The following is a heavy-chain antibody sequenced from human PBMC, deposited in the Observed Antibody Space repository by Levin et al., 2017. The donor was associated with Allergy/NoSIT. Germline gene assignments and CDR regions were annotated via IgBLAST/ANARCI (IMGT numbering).Heavy chain of an antibody. CDR1: GFTFNSDW. V-gene: IGHV3-74*01. D-gene: IGHD6-13*01. CDR2: ISADGSVT. Sequence: GESLKISCAASGFTFNSDWMHWVRQAPGKGLVWVSRISADGSVTTYADYVKGRFTISRDNAKNTLYLQMNSLRAEDTAVYYCERVTRAAAGIDSWGQGTLVTVS. CDR3: ERVTRAAAGIDS. J-gene: IGHJ4*02.